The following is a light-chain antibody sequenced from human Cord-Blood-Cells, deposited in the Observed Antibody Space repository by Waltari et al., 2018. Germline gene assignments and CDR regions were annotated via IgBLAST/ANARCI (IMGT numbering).Light chain of an antibody. V-gene: IGLV2-11*01. Sequence: QSALTHPRSVSGSPGRSVTIPCPGTSSDFGGYNYVSWYQQPPGKAPKLMIDDVSKRHSGVPDRVSGSKSGNTASLTSAGLQAEDEADYYCCSYAGSYTLVFGGGTKLTVL. CDR1: SSDFGGYNY. J-gene: IGLJ2*01. CDR3: CSYAGSYTLV. CDR2: DVS.